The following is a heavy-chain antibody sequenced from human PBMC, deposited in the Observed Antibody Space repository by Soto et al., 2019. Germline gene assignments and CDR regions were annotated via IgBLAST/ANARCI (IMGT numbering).Heavy chain of an antibody. CDR3: ARDPGGDILTGYYNY. CDR2: ISSSSSYI. V-gene: IGHV3-21*01. CDR1: GFTFSSYS. Sequence: GGSLRLSCAASGFTFSSYSMNWVRQAPGKGLEWVSSISSSSSYIYYADSVKGRFTISRDNAKNSLYLQMNSLRAEDTAVYYCARDPGGDILTGYYNYWGQGALVTVSS. D-gene: IGHD3-9*01. J-gene: IGHJ4*02.